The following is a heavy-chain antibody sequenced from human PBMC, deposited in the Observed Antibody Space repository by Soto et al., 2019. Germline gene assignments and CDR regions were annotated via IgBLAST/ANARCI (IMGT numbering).Heavy chain of an antibody. CDR2: IYYSGST. Sequence: QVQMQESGPGLVKPSQTLSLNCTVSGGSISSGGYYWSWIRQHPGKSLEWIGYIYYSGSTYYNPSLKSRVTISVDTSKNQFSLKLSSVTAADTAVYYCASGVLLWTNYYFDYWGQRTLVTVSS. CDR3: ASGVLLWTNYYFDY. V-gene: IGHV4-31*03. J-gene: IGHJ4*02. CDR1: GGSISSGGYY. D-gene: IGHD3-10*01.